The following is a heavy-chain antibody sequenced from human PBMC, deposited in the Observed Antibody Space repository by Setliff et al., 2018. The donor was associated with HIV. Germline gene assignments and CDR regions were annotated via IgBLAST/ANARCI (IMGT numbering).Heavy chain of an antibody. V-gene: IGHV4-61*02. CDR2: IYPNGNT. D-gene: IGHD3-22*01. CDR3: ARSMRYFYDTSGFSWFDP. Sequence: SETLSLTCIVSGDSISGGRHYLSWIRQTAGKGLEWIGRIYPNGNTKYNPSLQSRVTISIDTSKDQFSLKLRSLTGTDTAIYHCARSMRYFYDTSGFSWFDPWGQGTLVTVSS. J-gene: IGHJ5*02. CDR1: GDSISGGRHY.